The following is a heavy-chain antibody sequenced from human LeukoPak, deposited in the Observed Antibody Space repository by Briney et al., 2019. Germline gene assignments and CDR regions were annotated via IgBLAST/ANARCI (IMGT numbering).Heavy chain of an antibody. CDR3: ATKALPDSYGSDYAVFDP. V-gene: IGHV1-24*01. D-gene: IGHD3-10*01. Sequence: ASVKVSCKVSGYTLTELSMHWVRQAPGKGLEWMGGFDPEDGETIYAQKFQGRVTMTEDTSTDTAYMELSSLRSEDTAVYYCATKALPDSYGSDYAVFDPWGQGTLVTVSS. J-gene: IGHJ5*02. CDR2: FDPEDGET. CDR1: GYTLTELS.